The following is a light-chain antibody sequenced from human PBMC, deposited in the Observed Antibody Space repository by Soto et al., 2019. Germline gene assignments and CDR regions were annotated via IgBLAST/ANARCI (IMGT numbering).Light chain of an antibody. CDR1: QSISSW. CDR3: QQYNNDLIT. J-gene: IGKJ5*01. CDR2: KAS. V-gene: IGKV1-5*03. Sequence: DIQMTQFPSTLSASVGDRVTITCRASQSISSWLAWYRQKPGKAPKVLIYKASILESGVPSRFSGSGSGTEFTLTISSLQPDDFATYYCQQYNNDLITFGQGTRLEIK.